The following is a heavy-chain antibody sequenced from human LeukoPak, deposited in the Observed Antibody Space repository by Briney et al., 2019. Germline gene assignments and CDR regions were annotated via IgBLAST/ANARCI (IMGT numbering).Heavy chain of an antibody. D-gene: IGHD6-13*01. V-gene: IGHV3-21*01. J-gene: IGHJ5*02. Sequence: PGGSLRLSCAASGFTFSSYSMNWVRQAPGKGLEWVSSISSSSSYIYYADSVKGRFTISRDNAKNSLYLQMTSLRAEDTAVYYCATSHDAAGNSWGQGTLVTVSS. CDR1: GFTFSSYS. CDR2: ISSSSSYI. CDR3: ATSHDAAGNS.